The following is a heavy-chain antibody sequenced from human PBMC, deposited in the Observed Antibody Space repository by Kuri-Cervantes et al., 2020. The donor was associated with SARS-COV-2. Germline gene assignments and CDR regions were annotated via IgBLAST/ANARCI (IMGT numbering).Heavy chain of an antibody. V-gene: IGHV3-30*19. J-gene: IGHJ6*03. CDR1: GFTFSSYG. Sequence: GESLKISCAASGFTFSSYGMHWVRQAPGKGLEWVAVISYDGSNKYYADSVKGRFTISRDNSKNTLYLQMNSLRAEDTAVYYCARDPAAGLYYYYMDVWGKGTTVTVSS. CDR2: ISYDGSNK. CDR3: ARDPAAGLYYYYMDV. D-gene: IGHD6-13*01.